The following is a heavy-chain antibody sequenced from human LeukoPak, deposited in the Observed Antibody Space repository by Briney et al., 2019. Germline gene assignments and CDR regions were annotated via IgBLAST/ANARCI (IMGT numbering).Heavy chain of an antibody. V-gene: IGHV1-18*01. CDR1: GYTFTSYG. CDR3: ARDLDQYSGSFGGFGHDF. J-gene: IGHJ4*02. D-gene: IGHD1-26*01. CDR2: ISAYNGNT. Sequence: ASVKVSCKASGYTFTSYGISWVRQAPGQGLEWMGWISAYNGNTNYAQKLQGRVTMTTDTSTSTAYMELRSLRSDDTAVYYCARDLDQYSGSFGGFGHDFWGQGTLVTVSS.